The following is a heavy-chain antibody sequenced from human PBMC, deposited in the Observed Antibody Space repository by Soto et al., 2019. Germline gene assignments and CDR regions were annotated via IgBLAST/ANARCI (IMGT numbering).Heavy chain of an antibody. Sequence: SETLSLTCTVSGGSISSGGYYWGWIRQHPGKGLECIGYSYYSGTTYYNPSLKSRVAISVDTSKNQFSLKLSSVTAADTAVYYCARKAADGDNWFDPWGPGTLVTDS. D-gene: IGHD6-13*01. V-gene: IGHV4-31*03. CDR2: SYYSGTT. CDR1: GGSISSGGYY. CDR3: ARKAADGDNWFDP. J-gene: IGHJ5*02.